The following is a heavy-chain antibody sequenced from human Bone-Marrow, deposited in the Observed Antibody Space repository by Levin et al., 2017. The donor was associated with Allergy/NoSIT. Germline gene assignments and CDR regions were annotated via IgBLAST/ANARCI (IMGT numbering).Heavy chain of an antibody. CDR2: VDHSGSA. Sequence: SETLSLTCTVSGGSIGTYFWNWIRQPPGKGLEWIGYVDHSGSASYNSSLESRITIPVDTSKNQFSLILTSVTAADPAVYYCARENYGATRRYFDYWGQGSLLVVS. D-gene: IGHD4/OR15-4a*01. V-gene: IGHV4-59*01. J-gene: IGHJ4*02. CDR3: ARENYGATRRYFDY. CDR1: GGSIGTYF.